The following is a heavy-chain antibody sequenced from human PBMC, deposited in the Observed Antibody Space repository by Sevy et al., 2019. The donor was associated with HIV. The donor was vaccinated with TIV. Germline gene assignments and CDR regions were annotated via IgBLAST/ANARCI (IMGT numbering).Heavy chain of an antibody. D-gene: IGHD1-26*01. CDR1: GFTFSSYW. V-gene: IGHV3-7*03. CDR3: ARGTIVGPI. J-gene: IGHJ3*02. Sequence: GGSLRLSCAPSGFTFSSYWMSWVRQAPGKGLEWVANIKQDGSEKYYVDSVKGRFTISRDNAKNSLYLQMNSLRAEDTAVYYCARGTIVGPIWGQGTMVTVSS. CDR2: IKQDGSEK.